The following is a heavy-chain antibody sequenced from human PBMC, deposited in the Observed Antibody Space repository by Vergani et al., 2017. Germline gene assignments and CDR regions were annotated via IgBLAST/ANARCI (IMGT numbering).Heavy chain of an antibody. J-gene: IGHJ6*02. CDR1: GFTFSSYA. D-gene: IGHD1-14*01. V-gene: IGHV3-23*01. CDR2: ISGSGGST. Sequence: EVQLLESGGGLVQPGGSLRLSCAASGFTFSSYAMSWVRQAPGKGLEWVSAISGSGGSTYYADSVKGRFTISRDNAKNSLYLQMNSLRAEDTAVYYCARESRKSLYYYYGMDVWGQGTTVTVSS. CDR3: ARESRKSLYYYYGMDV.